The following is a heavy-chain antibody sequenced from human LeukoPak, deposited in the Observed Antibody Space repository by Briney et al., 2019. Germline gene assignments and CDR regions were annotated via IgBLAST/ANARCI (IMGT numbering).Heavy chain of an antibody. CDR1: GYSLNTYA. CDR2: INTNTGNP. CDR3: AREVDDSSSLDPEY. Sequence: ASVKVSCKASGYSLNTYAMNWVRQAPGQGLEWMGWINTNTGNPTYAQGFTGRFVFSLDTSVNTAYLQISSLKAEDTAVYYCAREVDDSSSLDPEYWGQGTLVTVSS. D-gene: IGHD3-22*01. V-gene: IGHV7-4-1*02. J-gene: IGHJ4*02.